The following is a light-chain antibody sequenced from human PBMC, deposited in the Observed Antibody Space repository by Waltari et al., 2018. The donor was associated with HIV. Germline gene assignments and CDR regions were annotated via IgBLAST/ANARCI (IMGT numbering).Light chain of an antibody. J-gene: IGLJ2*01. Sequence: SSELTQDPAVSVALGQTVRITCQGDSLRSYYASWYQQKPGQAPVLVIYGKNHRPAGIPDRFAGSSSGNTASLTITGAQAEDEADYYCNSRDSSGNPHVVFGGGTKLTVL. V-gene: IGLV3-19*01. CDR3: NSRDSSGNPHVV. CDR2: GKN. CDR1: SLRSYY.